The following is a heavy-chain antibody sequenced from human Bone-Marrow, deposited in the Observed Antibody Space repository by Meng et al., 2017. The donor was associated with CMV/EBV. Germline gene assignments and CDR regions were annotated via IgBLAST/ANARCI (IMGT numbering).Heavy chain of an antibody. CDR2: INPNSGGT. D-gene: IGHD2-2*02. Sequence: ASVKVSCKASGYTFTGYYMHWVRQAPGQGLEWMGWINPNSGGTNYAQKFQGRVTMTRDTSISTAYMELSRLRSDDTAVYYCASGPKRSTIVVVPAAIQETDYWGQGNLVTVSS. V-gene: IGHV1-2*02. CDR3: ASGPKRSTIVVVPAAIQETDY. CDR1: GYTFTGYY. J-gene: IGHJ4*02.